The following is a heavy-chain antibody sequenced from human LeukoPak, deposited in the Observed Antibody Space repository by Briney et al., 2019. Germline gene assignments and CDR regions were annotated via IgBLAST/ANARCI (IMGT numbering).Heavy chain of an antibody. CDR3: VDSSGYY. CDR1: GFTFSSYG. D-gene: IGHD3-22*01. J-gene: IGHJ4*02. Sequence: PGGSLRPACAAFGFTFSSYGLDWVRQAPGKGLEWVAVISYDGSNKYYADSVKGRFTISRGNSKNTLYLQMNSLRAEDTAVDYCVDSSGYYWGQGTLVTVSS. V-gene: IGHV3-30*03. CDR2: ISYDGSNK.